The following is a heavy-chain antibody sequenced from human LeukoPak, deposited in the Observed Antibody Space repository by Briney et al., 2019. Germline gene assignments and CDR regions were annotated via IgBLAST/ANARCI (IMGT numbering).Heavy chain of an antibody. Sequence: SETLSLTCTVSGGSISSSSYYWGWIRQPPGKGLEWIGSIYYSGSTYYNPSLKSRVTISVDTSKNQFSLKLSSVTAADTAVYYCARDGRTGAYFDYWGQGTLVTVSS. CDR2: IYYSGST. CDR3: ARDGRTGAYFDY. V-gene: IGHV4-39*07. CDR1: GGSISSSSYY. J-gene: IGHJ4*02. D-gene: IGHD3/OR15-3a*01.